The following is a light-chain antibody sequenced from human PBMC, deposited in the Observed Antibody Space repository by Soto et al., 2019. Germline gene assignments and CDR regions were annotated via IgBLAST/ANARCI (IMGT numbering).Light chain of an antibody. CDR2: TAS. V-gene: IGKV1-39*01. CDR1: QSIATY. J-gene: IGKJ4*01. Sequence: DIQMTQSPSSLSASVGDRVTITCRASQSIATYLNWYQQKPGKAPVLLIYTASNLKSGVPSRFSGSGSGTDFTLHISGLQPEDFATYYCQQSYGPPFTFGGGAKAEIK. CDR3: QQSYGPPFT.